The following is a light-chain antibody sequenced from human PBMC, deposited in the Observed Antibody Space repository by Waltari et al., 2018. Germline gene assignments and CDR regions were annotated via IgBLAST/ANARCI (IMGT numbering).Light chain of an antibody. Sequence: EIVLTQSPDFQSVTPKEKVTITCRPSQNIYSGLHWYQQKPDQSPKLLIKYASQSLSGVASRFSGSGSGTDFTLTSNSLEPEDAATYYWQQNSGSPTFGGGTKVEIK. J-gene: IGKJ4*01. V-gene: IGKV6-21*01. CDR3: QQNSGSPT. CDR1: QNIYSG. CDR2: YAS.